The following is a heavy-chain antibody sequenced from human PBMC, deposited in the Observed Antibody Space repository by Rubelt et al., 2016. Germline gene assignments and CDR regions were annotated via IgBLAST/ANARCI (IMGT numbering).Heavy chain of an antibody. CDR2: IYYSGST. J-gene: IGHJ3*02. Sequence: QVQLQESGPGLVKPSETLSLTCTVSGGSISSYYWSWIRQPPGKGLEWIGYIYYSGSTNYNPSLKSRVTISVDTSKNQFSLKLGSVTAADTAVYYCARGEVAVNAFAIWGQGTMVTVSS. CDR3: ARGEVAVNAFAI. V-gene: IGHV4-59*08. D-gene: IGHD6-19*01. CDR1: GGSISSYY.